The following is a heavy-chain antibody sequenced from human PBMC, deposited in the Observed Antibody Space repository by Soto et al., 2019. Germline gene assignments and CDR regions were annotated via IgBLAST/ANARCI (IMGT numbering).Heavy chain of an antibody. CDR1: GYNFPSYL. CDR3: AIFAIPQVDYYGLAV. V-gene: IGHV5-51*01. J-gene: IGHJ6*02. CDR2: IFPGDSET. Sequence: GESLKISCKVSGYNFPSYLICWGRQKPGKGLEWMGIIFPGDSETRYSPPFQGQVTMSADKSTTTAYLQWSSLKASDTAMYYCAIFAIPQVDYYGLAVWGQGTTLIVSS. D-gene: IGHD2-15*01.